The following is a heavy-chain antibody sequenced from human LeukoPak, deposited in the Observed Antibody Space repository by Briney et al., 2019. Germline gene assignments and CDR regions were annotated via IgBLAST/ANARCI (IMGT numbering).Heavy chain of an antibody. V-gene: IGHV4-59*11. CDR2: IYYTGTT. D-gene: IGHD3-3*01. CDR1: GASLSTHY. CDR3: ARENSDFWSAYYSSDNSYYLDV. J-gene: IGHJ6*03. Sequence: AETLSLTCTVSGASLSTHYWTWVRQPPGKVREGSGYIYYTGTTNYNPALQSRLTISVDTSQNKFSLRLRSVTAADTAVYYCARENSDFWSAYYSSDNSYYLDVWGKGTTVIVSS.